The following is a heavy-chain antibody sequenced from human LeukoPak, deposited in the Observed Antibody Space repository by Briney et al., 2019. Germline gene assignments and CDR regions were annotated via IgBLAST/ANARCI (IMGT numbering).Heavy chain of an antibody. D-gene: IGHD5-12*01. J-gene: IGHJ4*02. V-gene: IGHV1-2*02. CDR2: INTISGGT. Sequence: GASVKVSCKASGYTFTGYYIHWVRQAPGQGLEWMGWINTISGGTNFAQKFQGRVTMTRDTAITTAYMELSRLTSEDTAVYYCATGASRLPIDYWGQGTLVTVSS. CDR1: GYTFTGYY. CDR3: ATGASRLPIDY.